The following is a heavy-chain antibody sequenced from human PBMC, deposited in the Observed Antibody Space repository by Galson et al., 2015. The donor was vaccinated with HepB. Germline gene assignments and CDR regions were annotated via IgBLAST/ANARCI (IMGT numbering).Heavy chain of an antibody. Sequence: SVKVSCKASGSTFSSYAFSWVRQAPGQGLEWMGRIIPLFGTVDYAQKFQGRVTITADESTSTGYMELSSLRSEDTAVYYCARDYNDRSGYFLWGQGTLVTVSS. CDR2: IIPLFGTV. CDR3: ARDYNDRSGYFL. CDR1: GSTFSSYA. D-gene: IGHD3-22*01. V-gene: IGHV1-69*13. J-gene: IGHJ4*02.